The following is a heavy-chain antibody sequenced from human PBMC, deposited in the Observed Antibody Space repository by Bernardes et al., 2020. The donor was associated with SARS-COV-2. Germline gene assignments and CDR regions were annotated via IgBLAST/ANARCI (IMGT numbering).Heavy chain of an antibody. V-gene: IGHV3-33*08. D-gene: IGHD2-21*01. J-gene: IGHJ6*02. Sequence: GGSLRLSCAASGFTFSSYGMHWVRQAPGKGLEWVAVIWYDGSNKYYADSVKGQFTISRDNFKNTLYLQMNSLRAEDTAVYYCARHINGPFYGMDVWGQGTTVTVSS. CDR3: ARHINGPFYGMDV. CDR1: GFTFSSYG. CDR2: IWYDGSNK.